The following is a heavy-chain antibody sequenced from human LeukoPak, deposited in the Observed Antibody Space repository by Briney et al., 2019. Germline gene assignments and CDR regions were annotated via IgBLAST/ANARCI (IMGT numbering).Heavy chain of an antibody. D-gene: IGHD3-10*01. V-gene: IGHV4-61*01. J-gene: IGHJ2*01. Sequence: SETLSLTCTVSGGSVSSGSYYWSWIRQPPGKRLEWIGYIYYSGSTNYNPSLKSRVTISVDTSKNQFSLKLSSVTAADTAVYYCARGPRLLWFGELLRGWYFDLWGRGTLVTVSS. CDR3: ARGPRLLWFGELLRGWYFDL. CDR1: GGSVSSGSYY. CDR2: IYYSGST.